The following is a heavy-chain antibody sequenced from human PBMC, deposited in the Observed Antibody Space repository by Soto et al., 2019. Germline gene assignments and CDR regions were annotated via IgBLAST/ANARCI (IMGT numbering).Heavy chain of an antibody. J-gene: IGHJ4*02. CDR2: IYYSGST. Sequence: SETLSLTCTVSGGSISSYYWSWIRQPPGKGLEWIGYIYYSGSTNYNPSLKSRVTISVDTSKNQFSLKLSSVTAADTAVYYCARDSQNSYGLGGFDYWGQGXLVTVSS. D-gene: IGHD5-18*01. CDR3: ARDSQNSYGLGGFDY. V-gene: IGHV4-59*01. CDR1: GGSISSYY.